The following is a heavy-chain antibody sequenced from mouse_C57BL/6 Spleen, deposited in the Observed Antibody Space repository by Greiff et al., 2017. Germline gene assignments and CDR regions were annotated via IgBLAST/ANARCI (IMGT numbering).Heavy chain of an antibody. Sequence: QVQLQQPGAELVKPGASVKLSCKASGYTFTSYWMHWVKQRPGQGLEWIGMIHPNSGSTNYNEKFKSKATLTVDKCSSTAYMQLSSLTSEDSAVYYCASSYYSNYGWFAYWGQGTLVTVSA. V-gene: IGHV1-64*01. CDR2: IHPNSGST. CDR3: ASSYYSNYGWFAY. J-gene: IGHJ3*01. D-gene: IGHD2-5*01. CDR1: GYTFTSYW.